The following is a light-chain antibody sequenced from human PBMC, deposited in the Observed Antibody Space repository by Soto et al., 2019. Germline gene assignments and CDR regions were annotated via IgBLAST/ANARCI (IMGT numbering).Light chain of an antibody. J-gene: IGLJ1*01. CDR2: EVS. Sequence: QSVLTQPASASGSPGQSITISCTGTSSDTAGYNYVSWYQQHPGKAPKLMIYEVSNRPSGVSNRFSGSQSGNTASLTISGLQAEDEANYYCSSYTTSNTPLYVFGTGTKVTVL. CDR3: SSYTTSNTPLYV. CDR1: SSDTAGYNY. V-gene: IGLV2-14*01.